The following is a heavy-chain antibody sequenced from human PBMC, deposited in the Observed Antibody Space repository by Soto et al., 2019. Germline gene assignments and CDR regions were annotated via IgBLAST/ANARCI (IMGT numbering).Heavy chain of an antibody. V-gene: IGHV1-46*01. CDR3: TTAPYLRYFDWFGGLGPMDV. CDR2: INPSGGST. CDR1: GYTFTSYY. D-gene: IGHD3-9*01. J-gene: IGHJ6*02. Sequence: AAVKVSCKASGYTFTSYYMHWVRQAPGQGLEWMGIINPSGGSTSYAQKFQGRVTMTRDTSTSTVYMQMNSLKTEDTAVYYCTTAPYLRYFDWFGGLGPMDVWGQGTTVTVSS.